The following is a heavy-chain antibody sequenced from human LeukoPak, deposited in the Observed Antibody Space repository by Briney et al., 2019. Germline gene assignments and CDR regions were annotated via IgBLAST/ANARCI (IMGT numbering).Heavy chain of an antibody. V-gene: IGHV4-59*12. J-gene: IGHJ4*02. CDR2: IYYSGST. CDR3: ARSLPSVGQWLSSFDY. CDR1: GGSTSSYY. Sequence: SETLSLTCTVSGGSTSSYYWSWIRQPPGKGLEWIGYIYYSGSTNYNPSLKSRVTISVDTSKNQFSLKLSSVTAADTAVYYCARSLPSVGQWLSSFDYWGQGTLVTVSS. D-gene: IGHD6-19*01.